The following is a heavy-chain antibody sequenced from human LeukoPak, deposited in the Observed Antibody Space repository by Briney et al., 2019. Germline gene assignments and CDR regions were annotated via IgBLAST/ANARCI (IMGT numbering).Heavy chain of an antibody. J-gene: IGHJ4*02. CDR1: GYTFATYG. CDR2: ISANSGKT. Sequence: ASVKVSCKTSGYTFATYGFCWVRQAPGHGLEWMGWISANSGKTDYAQKFQGRVTMTTDTSTTTAYMELRSLRPDDTALYFCAKVAGDRMDHWGQGTLLTVSS. V-gene: IGHV1-18*01. D-gene: IGHD2-21*01. CDR3: AKVAGDRMDH.